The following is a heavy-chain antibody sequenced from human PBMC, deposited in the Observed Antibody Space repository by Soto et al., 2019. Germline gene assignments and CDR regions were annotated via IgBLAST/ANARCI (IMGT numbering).Heavy chain of an antibody. CDR1: WFTGISNY. CDR2: IYSGGST. Sequence: GGSLRLSCASSWFTGISNYMSWVRQAPGKGLEWVSVIYSGGSTYYADSVKGRFTISRDNSKNTLYLQMNSLRAEDTAVYYCAREVAVAGIINWFDPWGQGTLVTVSS. D-gene: IGHD6-19*01. CDR3: AREVAVAGIINWFDP. J-gene: IGHJ5*02. V-gene: IGHV3-53*01.